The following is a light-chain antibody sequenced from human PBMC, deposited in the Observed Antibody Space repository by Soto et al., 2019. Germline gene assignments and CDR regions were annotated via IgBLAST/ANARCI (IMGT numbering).Light chain of an antibody. V-gene: IGKV1-6*01. Sequence: PSSQPAKKEDRVTITCRASQGIRNDLGWYQQKPGKAPKLLIYAVYHLQSGVPTRFSGSGSATDFTLTLSCLQPEDFATYSCLEDDTHPLPLCGG. CDR3: LEDDTHPLP. CDR2: AVY. J-gene: IGKJ4*01. CDR1: QGIRND.